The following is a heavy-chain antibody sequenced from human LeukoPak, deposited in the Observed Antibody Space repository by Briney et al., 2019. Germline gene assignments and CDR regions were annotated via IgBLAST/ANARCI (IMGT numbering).Heavy chain of an antibody. CDR1: GGSISTYY. D-gene: IGHD6-13*01. CDR3: ARDLGSSSWLDY. J-gene: IGHJ4*02. V-gene: IGHV4-59*01. CDR2: IHYSGSS. Sequence: PSETLSLTCAVSGGSISTYYWSWIRQPPGKGLEWIGYIHYSGSSNYNPSLKSRVTISLDTSKNQFSLKLSSVTAADTAVYYCARDLGSSSWLDYWGQGTLVTVSS.